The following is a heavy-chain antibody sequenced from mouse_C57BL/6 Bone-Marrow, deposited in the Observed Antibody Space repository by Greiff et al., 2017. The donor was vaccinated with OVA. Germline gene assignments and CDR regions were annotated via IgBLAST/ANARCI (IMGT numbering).Heavy chain of an antibody. CDR1: GYTFTSYW. J-gene: IGHJ4*01. CDR3: AREDGSSPYYYAMDY. CDR2: IDPSDSET. D-gene: IGHD1-1*01. Sequence: VQLQQPGAELVRPGSSVKLSCKASGYTFTSYWMHWVKQRPIQGLEWIGNIDPSDSETHYNQKFKDKATLTVDKSSSTAYMQLSSLTSEDSAVYYCAREDGSSPYYYAMDYWGQGTSVTVSS. V-gene: IGHV1-52*01.